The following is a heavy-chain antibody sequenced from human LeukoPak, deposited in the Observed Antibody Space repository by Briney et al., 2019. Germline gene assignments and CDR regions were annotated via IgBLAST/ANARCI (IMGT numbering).Heavy chain of an antibody. CDR1: GFTFSNYW. V-gene: IGHV3-7*01. J-gene: IGHJ4*02. CDR2: IKQDGSQE. D-gene: IGHD5-18*01. Sequence: GGSLRLSCGASGFTFSNYWMSWVRQAPGKGLEGVANIKQDGSQEYYVDSVKGRFTISRDNAKNSLYLQMNSLRAEDTAVYYCARDGRHTAMGYWGQGTLVTVSS. CDR3: ARDGRHTAMGY.